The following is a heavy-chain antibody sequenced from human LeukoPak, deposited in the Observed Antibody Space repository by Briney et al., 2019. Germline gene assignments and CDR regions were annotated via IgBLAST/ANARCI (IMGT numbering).Heavy chain of an antibody. CDR2: MNPNSGNT. CDR3: ARGARGSGNYEWFDP. D-gene: IGHD3-10*01. Sequence: ASVKVSCKASGYTFTSYDINWVRQATGQGLEWMGWMNPNSGNTGYAQKFKGRVTMTRNISISTVYMELSSLRSEDTAVYYCARGARGSGNYEWFDPWGQGTLVTVSS. V-gene: IGHV1-8*01. J-gene: IGHJ5*02. CDR1: GYTFTSYD.